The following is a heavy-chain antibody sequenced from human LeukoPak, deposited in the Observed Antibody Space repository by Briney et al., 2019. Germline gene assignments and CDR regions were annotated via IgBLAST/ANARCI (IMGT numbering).Heavy chain of an antibody. D-gene: IGHD5-18*01. CDR1: GYIPTNYY. J-gene: IGHJ4*02. CDR3: ARDEGWIQLI. CDR2: INPSGGST. V-gene: IGHV1-46*01. Sequence: ASANVSPKPSGYIPTNYYIHSVRQSPGQGVEWMGIINPSGGSTSYAQKFQGSLTMTRDTSTSTVYMGLSSLTSEDTAVYYWARDEGWIQLIWGQGTLVTVSS.